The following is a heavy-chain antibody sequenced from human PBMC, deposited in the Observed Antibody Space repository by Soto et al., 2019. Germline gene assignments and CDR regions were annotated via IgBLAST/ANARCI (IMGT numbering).Heavy chain of an antibody. Sequence: QHGGSLRLSCAASGFTLSSYGMHWVRQAPGKGLEWVAVISYDGSNKYYADSVKGRFTISRDNSKNTLYLQMNSLRAEDTAVYYCAKDLWNCSSTSCYGSYYYYYYGMDVWGQGTTVTVSS. V-gene: IGHV3-30*18. CDR1: GFTLSSYG. CDR2: ISYDGSNK. CDR3: AKDLWNCSSTSCYGSYYYYYYGMDV. J-gene: IGHJ6*02. D-gene: IGHD2-2*01.